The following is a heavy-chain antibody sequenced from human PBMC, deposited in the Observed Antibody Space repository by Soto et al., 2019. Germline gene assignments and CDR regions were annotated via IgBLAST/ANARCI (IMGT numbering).Heavy chain of an antibody. CDR3: ARDYGAAAGTSLNWFDP. V-gene: IGHV1-2*04. Sequence: QVQLVQSGAEVKKPGASVKVSCKSSGYVFTGYYMHWVRQAPGQELEWLGWINPISGDTKYAQKFQGWVTMTRDTSSNTVYMELTRLRSDDTAVYYCARDYGAAAGTSLNWFDPWGQGTLVTVSS. J-gene: IGHJ5*02. D-gene: IGHD6-13*01. CDR2: INPISGDT. CDR1: GYVFTGYY.